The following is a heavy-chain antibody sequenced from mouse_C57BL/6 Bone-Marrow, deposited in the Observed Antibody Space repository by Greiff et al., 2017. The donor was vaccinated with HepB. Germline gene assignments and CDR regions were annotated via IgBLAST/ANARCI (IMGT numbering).Heavy chain of an antibody. Sequence: EVKLVESGGGLVKPGGSLKLPCAASGFTFRSYTMSWVRQTPEKRLEWVATISGGGGNTYYPDSVKGRFTISRDNAKNTLYLQMSSLRSEDTALYYCARHRGYYRSNGACFACWGQGTLVTVSA. CDR2: ISGGGGNT. CDR1: GFTFRSYT. V-gene: IGHV5-9*01. J-gene: IGHJ3*01. CDR3: ARHRGYYRSNGACFAC. D-gene: IGHD1-1*01.